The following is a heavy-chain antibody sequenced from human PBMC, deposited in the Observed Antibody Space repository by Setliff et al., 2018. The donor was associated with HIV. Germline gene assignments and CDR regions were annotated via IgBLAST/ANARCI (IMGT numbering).Heavy chain of an antibody. CDR3: AGGRLGSLTFDY. V-gene: IGHV4-59*01. CDR1: GAPLSSYY. D-gene: IGHD2-15*01. Sequence: SETLSLTCTVSGAPLSSYYLNWIRQPPGKGLEWIGYIFYSGTTNYNPSLKSRVTMSVDASKNQFSLILSSVTAADAAVYYCAGGRLGSLTFDYWGQGTLVTVSS. CDR2: IFYSGTT. J-gene: IGHJ4*02.